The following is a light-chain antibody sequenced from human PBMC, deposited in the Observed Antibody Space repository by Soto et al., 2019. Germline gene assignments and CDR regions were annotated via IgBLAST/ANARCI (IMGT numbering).Light chain of an antibody. J-gene: IGLJ2*01. CDR2: EVS. CDR1: SSDVGGYNY. V-gene: IGLV2-8*01. Sequence: QSALTQPPSASGSPGQSVTISCTGTSSDVGGYNYVSWYQQHLGKAPKLMISEVSKRPSGVPDRFSGSKSGNTASLTVSGLQAEDEADYYCSSFAGNNNLVFGGGTKLTV. CDR3: SSFAGNNNLV.